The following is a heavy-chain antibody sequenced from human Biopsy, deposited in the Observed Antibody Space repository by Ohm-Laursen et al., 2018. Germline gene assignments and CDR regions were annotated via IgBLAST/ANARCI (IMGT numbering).Heavy chain of an antibody. CDR2: LYYNGFT. J-gene: IGHJ5*02. CDR1: GGSISSYY. Sequence: SETLSLTCTVSGGSISSYYWSWIRQPPGKGLEWIGFLYYNGFTNSNPSLKSRVTISVDPFRNQFSLKLNSVTAADTAVYYCARDYDTSGYYYVSWGQGTLVTVSS. V-gene: IGHV4-59*08. D-gene: IGHD3-22*01. CDR3: ARDYDTSGYYYVS.